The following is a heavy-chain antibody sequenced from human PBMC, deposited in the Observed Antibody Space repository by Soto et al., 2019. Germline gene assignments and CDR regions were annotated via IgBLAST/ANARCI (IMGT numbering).Heavy chain of an antibody. V-gene: IGHV3-30*18. J-gene: IGHJ6*02. CDR3: AKDLPHGYSYGWDYYYGMDV. D-gene: IGHD5-18*01. Sequence: GGSLRLSCAASGFTFSSYGMHWVRQAPGKGLEWVAVISYDGSNKYYADSVKGRFTISRANSKKKLYLQMNSLRAEDTAVYYCAKDLPHGYSYGWDYYYGMDVWGQGTTVTVSS. CDR1: GFTFSSYG. CDR2: ISYDGSNK.